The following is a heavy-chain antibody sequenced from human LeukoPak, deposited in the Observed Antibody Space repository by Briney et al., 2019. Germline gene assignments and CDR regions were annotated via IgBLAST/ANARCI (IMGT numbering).Heavy chain of an antibody. J-gene: IGHJ6*03. D-gene: IGHD5-12*01. CDR1: GFTFDDYV. V-gene: IGHV3-20*04. CDR2: INGDGGST. CDR3: AKDNSGYAYYYYYYMDV. Sequence: GGSLRLSCAASGFTFDDYVMSWVRHAPGKGLEWVSGINGDGGSTGYADSVRGRFTISRDNAKNSLYLQMNSLRAEDTAVYYCAKDNSGYAYYYYYYMDVWGKGTTVTVSS.